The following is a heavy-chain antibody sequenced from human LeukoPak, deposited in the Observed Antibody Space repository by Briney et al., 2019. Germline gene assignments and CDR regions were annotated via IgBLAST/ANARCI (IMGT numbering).Heavy chain of an antibody. CDR1: GGSISSSNW. CDR2: IYHSGST. CDR3: ARDGRYSSSGTNWFDP. D-gene: IGHD6-13*01. V-gene: IGHV4-4*02. Sequence: SETLSLTCAVSGGSISSSNWWSWVRQPPGKGLEWIGEIYHSGSTNYNPSLKSRVTISVDKSKNQFSLKLSSVTAADTAVYYCARDGRYSSSGTNWFDPWGQGTLVTVSS. J-gene: IGHJ5*02.